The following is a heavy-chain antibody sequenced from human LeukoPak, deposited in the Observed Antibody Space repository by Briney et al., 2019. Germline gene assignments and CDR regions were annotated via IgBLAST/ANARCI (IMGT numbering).Heavy chain of an antibody. CDR3: ARVGQWLVGVQDFDY. Sequence: ASVTVSCKASGYTFTGYYMHWVRQAPGQGLEWMGWINPNSGGTNYAQKFQGRVTMTRDTSISTAYMELSRLRSDDTAVYYCARVGQWLVGVQDFDYWGQGTLVTVSS. CDR2: INPNSGGT. V-gene: IGHV1-2*02. D-gene: IGHD6-19*01. J-gene: IGHJ4*02. CDR1: GYTFTGYY.